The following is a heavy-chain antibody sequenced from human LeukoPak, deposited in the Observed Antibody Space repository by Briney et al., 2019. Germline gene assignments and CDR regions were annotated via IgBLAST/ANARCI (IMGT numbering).Heavy chain of an antibody. Sequence: SETLSLTCTVSGGSISSGGYYWSWIRQPAGKGLEWIGRIYTSGSTNYNPSLKSRVTMSVDTSKNQFSLKLSSVTAADTAVYYCARDSSGPGRPFDYWGQGTLVTVSS. J-gene: IGHJ4*02. CDR1: GGSISSGGYY. CDR2: IYTSGST. D-gene: IGHD6-19*01. CDR3: ARDSSGPGRPFDY. V-gene: IGHV4-61*02.